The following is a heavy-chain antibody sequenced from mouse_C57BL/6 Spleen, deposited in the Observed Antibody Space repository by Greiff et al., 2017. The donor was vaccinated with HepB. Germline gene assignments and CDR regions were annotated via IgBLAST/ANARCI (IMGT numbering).Heavy chain of an antibody. CDR3: ARGSVYDYDPLFDY. V-gene: IGHV1-39*01. CDR2: IKPNYGTT. J-gene: IGHJ2*01. CDR1: GYSFTDYN. Sequence: EVQLQQSGPELVKPGASVKISCKASGYSFTDYNMNWVKQSNGKSLEWIGVIKPNYGTTSYNQKFKGKATLTVDQSSSTAYMQLNSLTSEDSAVYYCARGSVYDYDPLFDYWGQGTTLTVSS. D-gene: IGHD2-4*01.